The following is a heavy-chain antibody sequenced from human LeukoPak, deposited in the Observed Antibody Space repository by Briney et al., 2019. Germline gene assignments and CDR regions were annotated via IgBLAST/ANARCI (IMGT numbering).Heavy chain of an antibody. CDR2: IYYSGST. D-gene: IGHD6-19*01. V-gene: IGHV4-30-4*02. CDR3: ARDFSSGWYYFDY. Sequence: SETLSLTCTVSGGSISSGDYYWSWIRQPPGKGLEWIGYIYYSGSTYYNPSLKSRVTISVDTSKNQFSLKLSSVTAADTAVYYCARDFSSGWYYFDYWGQGVLVTVSS. J-gene: IGHJ4*02. CDR1: GGSISSGDYY.